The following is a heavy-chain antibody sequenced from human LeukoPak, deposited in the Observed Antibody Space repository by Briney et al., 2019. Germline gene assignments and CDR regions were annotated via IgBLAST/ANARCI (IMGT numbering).Heavy chain of an antibody. D-gene: IGHD3-10*02. Sequence: GGSLRLSCAASGFTFSSYEMNWVRQAPGKGLEWVSYISSSGSTIYYADSVKGRFTISRDSAKNSLYLQMNSLRAEDTAVYYCAELGVTMIGGVWGKGTTVTISS. CDR2: ISSSGSTI. CDR3: AELGVTMIGGV. CDR1: GFTFSSYE. J-gene: IGHJ6*04. V-gene: IGHV3-48*03.